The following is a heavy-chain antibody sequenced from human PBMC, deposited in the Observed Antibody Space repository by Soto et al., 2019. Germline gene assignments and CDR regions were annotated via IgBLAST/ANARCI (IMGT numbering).Heavy chain of an antibody. V-gene: IGHV1-69*13. CDR3: ARAGGSGSYQPGFDY. CDR1: GGTFSNCA. CDR2: IIPIFGTA. D-gene: IGHD1-26*01. Sequence: SVKVSCKASGGTFSNCAISWVRQAPGQGLEWMGGIIPIFGTAKYAQKFQGRVTITADESTSTAYMELSSLRSEDTAVYYCARAGGSGSYQPGFDYWGQGTLVTVYS. J-gene: IGHJ4*02.